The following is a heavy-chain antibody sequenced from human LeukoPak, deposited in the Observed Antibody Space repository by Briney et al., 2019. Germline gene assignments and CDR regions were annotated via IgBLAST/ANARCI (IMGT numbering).Heavy chain of an antibody. CDR1: GFTFTTYW. CDR3: ARDPPLVSGPVYYYYYMDV. J-gene: IGHJ6*03. D-gene: IGHD5/OR15-5a*01. Sequence: PGGSLRLSCAASGFTFTTYWMSWVRQAPGKGLEWVANIKQDGTEKYYVDSVKGRFTISRDNAKNSLNLQMNSLRVEDTAVYYCARDPPLVSGPVYYYYYMDVWGKGTTVTVSS. CDR2: IKQDGTEK. V-gene: IGHV3-7*01.